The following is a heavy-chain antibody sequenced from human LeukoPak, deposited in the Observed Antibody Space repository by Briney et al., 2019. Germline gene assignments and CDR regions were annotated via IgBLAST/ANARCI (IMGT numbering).Heavy chain of an antibody. V-gene: IGHV3-23*01. CDR2: ISGSGTTT. D-gene: IGHD3-22*01. CDR1: GFTFSSYA. Sequence: GGSLRLSCAASGFTFSSYAMSWVRQAPGKGLEWVSAISGSGTTTDYVDSVKGRCTISRDNSKNTLYLQMNSLRAEDTAVYFCAKVDSSGYYEVLNYWGQGTLVTVSS. CDR3: AKVDSSGYYEVLNY. J-gene: IGHJ4*02.